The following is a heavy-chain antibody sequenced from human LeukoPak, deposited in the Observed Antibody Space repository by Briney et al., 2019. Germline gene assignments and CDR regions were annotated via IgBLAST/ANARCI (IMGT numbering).Heavy chain of an antibody. D-gene: IGHD1-26*01. CDR3: ARRTGEWGGHFDF. V-gene: IGHV4-59*08. Sequence: SETLSLTCTVSGVSISSFYWSWIRQPPGKGLEWLGSMSYSGGTSYNPSLQSRVTISADTSKNQLSLKVNSLTAADTAFYYCARRTGEWGGHFDFWGQGTLVTVSS. J-gene: IGHJ4*02. CDR1: GVSISSFY. CDR2: MSYSGGT.